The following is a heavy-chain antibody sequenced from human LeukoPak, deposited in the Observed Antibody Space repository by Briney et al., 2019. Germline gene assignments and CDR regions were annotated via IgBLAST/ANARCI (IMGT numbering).Heavy chain of an antibody. J-gene: IGHJ4*02. Sequence: GASVKVSCKASGYTFTSYDINWVREATGQGLEWMGWMNPNSGNTGYAQKFQGRVTMTRNTSISTAYMELSSLRSEDTAVYYCARVGLTPYQLFGDYWGQGTLVTVSS. CDR2: MNPNSGNT. D-gene: IGHD2-2*01. CDR3: ARVGLTPYQLFGDY. CDR1: GYTFTSYD. V-gene: IGHV1-8*01.